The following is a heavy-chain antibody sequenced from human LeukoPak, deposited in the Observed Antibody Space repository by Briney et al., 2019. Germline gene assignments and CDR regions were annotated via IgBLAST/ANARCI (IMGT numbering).Heavy chain of an antibody. CDR2: FGPGDGET. CDR3: ATALFSGGGPFDP. V-gene: IGHV1-24*01. CDR1: GYTLTELS. D-gene: IGHD3-10*01. J-gene: IGHJ5*02. Sequence: ASVKASCKVSGYTLTELSMHWVRQAPGKGLEWMGGFGPGDGETIYAQKFQGRVTMTEDTSTDTAYMELSSLRSEDTAVYYCATALFSGGGPFDPWGKEPLVTVPS.